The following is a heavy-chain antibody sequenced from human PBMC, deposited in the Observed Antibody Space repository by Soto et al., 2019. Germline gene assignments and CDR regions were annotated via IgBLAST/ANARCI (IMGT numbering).Heavy chain of an antibody. CDR3: TTANYYDSSRDDLDYYGMDV. CDR1: GFTFSNAW. D-gene: IGHD3-22*01. Sequence: GGSLRLSCAASGFTFSNAWMNWVRQAPGKGLEWVGRIKSKTDGGTTDYAAPVKGRFTISRDDSKNTLYLQMNSLKTEDTAVYYCTTANYYDSSRDDLDYYGMDVWGQGTTVTVSS. J-gene: IGHJ6*02. V-gene: IGHV3-15*07. CDR2: IKSKTDGGTT.